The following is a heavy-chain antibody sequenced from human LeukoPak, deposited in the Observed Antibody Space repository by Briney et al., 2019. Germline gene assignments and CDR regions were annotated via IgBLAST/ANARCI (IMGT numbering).Heavy chain of an antibody. Sequence: SETLSLTCTVSGGSISSSSYYWGWIRQPPGKGLEWIGSIYYSGSTYYNPSLKSRVTISVDTAKNQFSLKLSSVTAADTAVYYCARGDMVRGDLYYYYYYMDVRGKGTTVTISS. D-gene: IGHD3-10*01. CDR3: ARGDMVRGDLYYYYYYMDV. J-gene: IGHJ6*03. V-gene: IGHV4-39*07. CDR1: GGSISSSSYY. CDR2: IYYSGST.